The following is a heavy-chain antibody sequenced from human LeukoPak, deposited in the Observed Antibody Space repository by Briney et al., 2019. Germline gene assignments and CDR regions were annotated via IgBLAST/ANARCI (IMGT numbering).Heavy chain of an antibody. J-gene: IGHJ6*02. D-gene: IGHD5-24*01. CDR2: IYYGGST. CDR3: ASLPPLVGYNDYYYYGMDV. V-gene: IGHV4-39*07. Sequence: PSETLSLTCTVSGDSISGSSYYWGWIRQPPGKGLEWIGNIYYGGSTYYNPSLKSRVSISVDTSNNQFSLKVSSVTAADTAVYYCASLPPLVGYNDYYYYGMDVWGQGTTVTVSS. CDR1: GDSISGSSYY.